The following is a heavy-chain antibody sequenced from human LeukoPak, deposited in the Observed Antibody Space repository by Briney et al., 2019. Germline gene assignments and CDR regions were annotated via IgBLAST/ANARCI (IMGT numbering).Heavy chain of an antibody. CDR2: IYHSGST. CDR1: GYSISSGYY. D-gene: IGHD3-22*01. V-gene: IGHV4-38-2*02. J-gene: IGHJ4*02. CDR3: ARAIITMIVVEFGFDY. Sequence: SETLSLTCTVSGYSISSGYYWGWIRQPPGKGLEWIGSIYHSGSTYYNPSLKSRVTISVDTSKNQFSLKLSSVTAADTAVYYCARAIITMIVVEFGFDYWGQGTLVTVSS.